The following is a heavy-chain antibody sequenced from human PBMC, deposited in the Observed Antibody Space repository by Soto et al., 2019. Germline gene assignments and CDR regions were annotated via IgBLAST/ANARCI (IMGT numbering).Heavy chain of an antibody. D-gene: IGHD2-2*01. J-gene: IGHJ4*02. V-gene: IGHV4-39*01. CDR3: ARIPWDIVVVPAAMLYFDY. CDR2: VYYDGTT. Sequence: SETLSLTCTVSGGSISSSTFYWGWIRQPPGKGLEWIGSVYYDGTTYYNPSLRSRVTISVDTSKNQFSLKLSSVTAADTAVYYCARIPWDIVVVPAAMLYFDYWGQGTLVTISS. CDR1: GGSISSSTFY.